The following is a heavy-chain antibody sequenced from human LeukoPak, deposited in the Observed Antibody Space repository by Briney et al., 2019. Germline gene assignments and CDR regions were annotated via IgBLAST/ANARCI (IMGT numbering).Heavy chain of an antibody. J-gene: IGHJ4*02. CDR2: IYHSGST. CDR3: ARESPYSGTLN. CDR1: GGSISSGGYC. Sequence: SETLSLTCAVSGGSISSGGYCWSWLRQPPGQGLEWIGYIYHSGSTYYNPSLKTRVTISVDRSKNQFSLKLSSVTAADTAVYYCARESPYSGTLNWGQGTLVTVSS. D-gene: IGHD6-13*01. V-gene: IGHV4-30-2*01.